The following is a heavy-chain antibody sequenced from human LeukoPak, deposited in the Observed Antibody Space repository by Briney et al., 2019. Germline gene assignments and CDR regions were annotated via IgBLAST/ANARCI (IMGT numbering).Heavy chain of an antibody. CDR1: GFTFSSYG. CDR2: IWYDGSNK. V-gene: IGHV3-33*01. CDR3: AAVSYLAFDI. Sequence: PGGSLRLSCAASGFTFSSYGMHWVRQAPGKGLEWVAVIWYDGSNKYYADSVKGRFTISRDNSKNTLYLQMDSLRAEDTAVYFCAAVSYLAFDIWGRGTMVTVSS. J-gene: IGHJ3*02. D-gene: IGHD2-21*01.